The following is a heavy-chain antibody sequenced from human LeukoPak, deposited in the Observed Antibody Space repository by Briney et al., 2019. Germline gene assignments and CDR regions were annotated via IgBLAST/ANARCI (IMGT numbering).Heavy chain of an antibody. CDR3: ARQRTGYYDILTGHRPHPHLLRDLDSNWYFDL. CDR1: GGSISSSSYY. Sequence: PSETLSLTCTVSGGSISSSSYYWGWIRQSPGKGLEWIGSIYYSGSTYYNPSLKSRVAISVDTSKNQFSLKLSSVTAADTAVYYCARQRTGYYDILTGHRPHPHLLRDLDSNWYFDLWGRGTLVTVSS. J-gene: IGHJ2*01. V-gene: IGHV4-39*01. D-gene: IGHD3-9*01. CDR2: IYYSGST.